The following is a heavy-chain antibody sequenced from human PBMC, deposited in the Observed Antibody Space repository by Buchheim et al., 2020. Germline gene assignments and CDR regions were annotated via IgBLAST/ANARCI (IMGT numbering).Heavy chain of an antibody. CDR1: GFTFSSYG. D-gene: IGHD3-10*01. J-gene: IGHJ6*02. Sequence: QVQLVESGGGVVQPGRSLRLSCAASGFTFSSYGMHWVRQAPGKGLEWVAVISYDGSNKYYADSVKGRFTISRDNSKNTLDLQMNSLRAEDTAVYYCAKSGYGMDVWGQGTT. V-gene: IGHV3-30*18. CDR2: ISYDGSNK. CDR3: AKSGYGMDV.